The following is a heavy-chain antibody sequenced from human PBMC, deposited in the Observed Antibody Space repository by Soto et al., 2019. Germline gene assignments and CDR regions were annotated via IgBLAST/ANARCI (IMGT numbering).Heavy chain of an antibody. V-gene: IGHV2-5*02. CDR3: AHAYGGTSWPNDAFDV. J-gene: IGHJ3*01. D-gene: IGHD2-21*01. CDR2: IYWDDDQ. Sequence: QITLKESGPTLVKPTQTLTLTCTFSGFSLTADGVGVGWIRQPPGKALEWLALIYWDDDQRYSPSLKTRLTITTDTSKPQVVLTMTNMDPVDTGTYYCAHAYGGTSWPNDAFDVWGQGTVVTVSS. CDR1: GFSLTADGVG.